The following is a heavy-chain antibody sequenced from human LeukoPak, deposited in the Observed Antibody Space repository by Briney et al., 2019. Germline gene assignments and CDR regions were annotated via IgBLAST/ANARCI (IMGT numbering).Heavy chain of an antibody. CDR2: ISSSSSYI. V-gene: IGHV3-21*01. CDR3: ARGAGVTIFGVVKSPLGY. D-gene: IGHD3-3*01. Sequence: GGSLRLSCAASGFTFSSYSTNWVRQAPGKGLEWLSSISSSSSYIYYAASVKGRFTISRDNAKNSLYLQMNSLRAEDTAVYYCARGAGVTIFGVVKSPLGYWGQGTLVTVSS. CDR1: GFTFSSYS. J-gene: IGHJ4*02.